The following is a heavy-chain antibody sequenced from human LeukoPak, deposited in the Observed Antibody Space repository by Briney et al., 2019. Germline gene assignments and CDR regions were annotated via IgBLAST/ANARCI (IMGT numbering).Heavy chain of an antibody. CDR2: IDNDGNDI. D-gene: IGHD3-3*01. Sequence: GGSLRLSCAASGFMFSGYWMHWVRQGPEKGLELVSRIDNDGNDIIYADSVKGRFTTSRDNAKNTLYLQMSSLRVEDTAVYYCATGGGWEPSSGVVTHIDVWGKGTTVTVSS. CDR1: GFMFSGYW. J-gene: IGHJ6*03. V-gene: IGHV3-74*01. CDR3: ATGGGWEPSSGVVTHIDV.